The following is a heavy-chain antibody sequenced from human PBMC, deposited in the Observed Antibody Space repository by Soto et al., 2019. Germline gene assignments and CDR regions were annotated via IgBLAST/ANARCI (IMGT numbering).Heavy chain of an antibody. CDR1: GFTFSSYA. CDR2: ISGSGGSA. D-gene: IGHD4-17*01. CDR3: ARVWESTVTMRNYYCGMDV. V-gene: IGHV3-23*01. J-gene: IGHJ6*02. Sequence: GGSLRLSCAASGFTFSSYAMSWVRQAPGRGLEWVSTISGSGGSAYFADSVKGRFTISRDNSKNTLYLQMNSLRAEDTAVYYCARVWESTVTMRNYYCGMDVRGQG.